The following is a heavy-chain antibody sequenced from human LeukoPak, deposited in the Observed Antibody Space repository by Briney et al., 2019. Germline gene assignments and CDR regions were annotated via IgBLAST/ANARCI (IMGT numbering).Heavy chain of an antibody. CDR2: IWYDGSNK. D-gene: IGHD3-22*01. CDR1: GFTFSSYE. V-gene: IGHV3-33*08. CDR3: AMGSGYYLSSDAFDI. Sequence: GGSLRLSCAVSGFTFSSYEMNWVRQAPGKGLEWVAVIWYDGSNKYYADSVKGRFTISRDNSKNTLYLQMNSLRAEDTAVYYCAMGSGYYLSSDAFDIWGQGTMVTVSS. J-gene: IGHJ3*02.